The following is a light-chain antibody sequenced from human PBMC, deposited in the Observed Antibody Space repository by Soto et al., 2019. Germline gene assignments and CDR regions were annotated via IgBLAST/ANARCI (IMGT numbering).Light chain of an antibody. Sequence: QSALTQPPSASGSPGQSVTISCTGTSSDVGGYNYVSWYQHHPGKAPKLMIYEVSKRPSGVPDRFSGSKSGNTASLTVSGLQAEDEGDYYCNSYAGSNNVVFGGGTKVTVL. CDR2: EVS. CDR3: NSYAGSNNVV. V-gene: IGLV2-8*01. CDR1: SSDVGGYNY. J-gene: IGLJ2*01.